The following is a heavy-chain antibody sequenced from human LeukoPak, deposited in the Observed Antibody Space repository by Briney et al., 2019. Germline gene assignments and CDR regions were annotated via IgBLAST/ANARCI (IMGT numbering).Heavy chain of an antibody. CDR1: GFTFSSYG. D-gene: IGHD1-26*01. CDR3: AKETGRWELE. Sequence: PGGPLRLSCAASGFTFSSYGIHWVRQAPGKGLEWVAVISNDGSNKYYADSVKGRFTISRDNSKNTLYLQMNSLRAEDTAVYYCAKETGRWELEWGQGTLVTVSS. J-gene: IGHJ4*02. V-gene: IGHV3-30*18. CDR2: ISNDGSNK.